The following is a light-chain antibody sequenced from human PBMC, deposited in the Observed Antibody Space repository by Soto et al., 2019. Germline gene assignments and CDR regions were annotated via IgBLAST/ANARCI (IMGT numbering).Light chain of an antibody. V-gene: IGKV3-11*01. CDR1: QNIRNY. CDR2: DIS. J-gene: IGKJ5*01. CDR3: HQRSSWPIT. Sequence: EIVLTQSPATLSLSPGERATLSCRASQNIRNYLAWYQQKPGQAPRLVIYDISNRATGIPARFSGSGSGTDFTLTISSLEPEDFAVYYCHQRSSWPITFGQGTRLEIK.